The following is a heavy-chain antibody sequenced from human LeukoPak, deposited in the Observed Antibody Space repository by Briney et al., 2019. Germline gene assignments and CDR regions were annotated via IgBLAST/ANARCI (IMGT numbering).Heavy chain of an antibody. CDR2: IYSGGST. CDR1: GFTVSSSY. Sequence: GRCLRLSRAAAGFTVSSSYISWVRQDPGKGLEWVSVIYSGGSTYYADSVEGRFTISRDTTKNTLYRQMNRLRAAHTAVYYCATLRGGWFFEYWPQGTLVSVS. D-gene: IGHD6-19*01. CDR3: ATLRGGWFFEY. V-gene: IGHV3-53*01. J-gene: IGHJ4*02.